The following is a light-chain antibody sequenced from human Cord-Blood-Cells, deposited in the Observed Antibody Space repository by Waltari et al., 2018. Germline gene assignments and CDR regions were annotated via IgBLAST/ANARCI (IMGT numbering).Light chain of an antibody. CDR1: RSISSY. V-gene: IGKV1-39*01. CDR2: AKS. Sequence: DIQMTQSPSSLSASVGDRVTITCRASRSISSYLNWYQQKPGKAPKILINAKSSLQRGVPLRFSGSGAVTDFSLTISSLQPEDFATYDCQQRYSTPTVGPGTKVDI. J-gene: IGKJ3*01. CDR3: QQRYSTPT.